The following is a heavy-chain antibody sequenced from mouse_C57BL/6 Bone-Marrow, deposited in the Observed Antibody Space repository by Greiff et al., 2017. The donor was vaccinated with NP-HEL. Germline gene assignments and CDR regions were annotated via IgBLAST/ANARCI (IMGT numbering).Heavy chain of an antibody. CDR2: INPNNGGT. D-gene: IGHD1-1*01. Sequence: EVQLQQSGPELVKPGASVKISCKASGYTFTDYYMNWVKQSHGKSLEWIGDINPNNGGTSYNQTFKGKATLTVDKSSSTAYMELRSLTSEDSAVYYCARGANYGSSYVGYFGVWGTGTTVTVSS. CDR3: ARGANYGSSYVGYFGV. CDR1: GYTFTDYY. J-gene: IGHJ1*03. V-gene: IGHV1-26*01.